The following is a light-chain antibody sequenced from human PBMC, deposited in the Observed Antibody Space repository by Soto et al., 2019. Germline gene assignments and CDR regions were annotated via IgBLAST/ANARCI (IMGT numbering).Light chain of an antibody. J-gene: IGLJ2*01. CDR3: CSYAGSHVV. V-gene: IGLV2-23*01. CDR2: EGG. CDR1: NSDVGSYNF. Sequence: QSALTQPASVSGSPGQSITISCTGTNSDVGSYNFVSWYQQHPGKAPKLMIYEGGKRPSGVSNRFSGSKSGNTASLTISGLQAEDEADYYCCSYAGSHVVFGGGTKLTVL.